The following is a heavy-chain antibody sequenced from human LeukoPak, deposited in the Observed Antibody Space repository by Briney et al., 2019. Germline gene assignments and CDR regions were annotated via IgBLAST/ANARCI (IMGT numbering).Heavy chain of an antibody. CDR2: IYYTGNT. CDR1: GGSINTYY. V-gene: IGHV4-59*01. D-gene: IGHD6-6*01. Sequence: PSETLSLTCTVSGGSINTYYWSWIRQSPGKGLEWIGYIYYTGNTNYNPSLKSRVTISVDTSKNQFSLNLNSVTAADTAVYYCARAPFSIAARPLFDYWGQGTLVTVSS. J-gene: IGHJ4*02. CDR3: ARAPFSIAARPLFDY.